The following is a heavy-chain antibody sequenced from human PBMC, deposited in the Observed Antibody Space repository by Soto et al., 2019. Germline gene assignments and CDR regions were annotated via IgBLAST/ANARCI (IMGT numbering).Heavy chain of an antibody. CDR2: IYYSGST. J-gene: IGHJ6*03. CDR1: GGSISSYY. D-gene: IGHD6-6*01. Sequence: SETLSLTCTVSGGSISSYYWSWIRQPPGKGLEWIGYIYYSGSTNYNPSLKSRVTISVDTSKNQFSLKLSSVTAADTAVYYCARVDSSSPYYYYYYMDVWGKGTTVTVSS. V-gene: IGHV4-59*01. CDR3: ARVDSSSPYYYYYYMDV.